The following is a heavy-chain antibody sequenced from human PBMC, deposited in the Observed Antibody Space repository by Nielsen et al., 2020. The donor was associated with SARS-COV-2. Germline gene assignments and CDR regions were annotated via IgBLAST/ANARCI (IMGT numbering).Heavy chain of an antibody. Sequence: ASVKVSCKASGYTFTSYYMHWVRQAPGQGLEWMGIINPSGGSTSYAQKFQGRVTMTRDTSTSTVYMELSSLRSEDTAVYYCARPGGIAARPGKDWFDPWGQGTPVTVSS. V-gene: IGHV1-46*01. D-gene: IGHD6-6*01. CDR3: ARPGGIAARPGKDWFDP. J-gene: IGHJ5*02. CDR2: INPSGGST. CDR1: GYTFTSYY.